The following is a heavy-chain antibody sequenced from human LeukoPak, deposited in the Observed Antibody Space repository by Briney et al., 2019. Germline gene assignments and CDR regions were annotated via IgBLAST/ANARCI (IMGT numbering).Heavy chain of an antibody. J-gene: IGHJ4*02. V-gene: IGHV4-39*07. D-gene: IGHD3-22*01. CDR1: GGSISSSSYY. CDR3: ATKPSYYYDSSGYSVDY. Sequence: SETLSLTCTVSGGSISSSSYYWGWIRQPPGKGLEWIGSIYYSGSTYYNPSLKSRVTISVDTSKNQFSLKLSSVTAADTAVYYCATKPSYYYDSSGYSVDYWGQGTLVTVSS. CDR2: IYYSGST.